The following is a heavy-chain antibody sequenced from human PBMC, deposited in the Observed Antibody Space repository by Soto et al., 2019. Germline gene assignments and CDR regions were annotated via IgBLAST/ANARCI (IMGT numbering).Heavy chain of an antibody. V-gene: IGHV3-23*01. CDR1: GFTFSSYA. J-gene: IGHJ4*02. CDR3: ANYYDSSGYEPDWDY. D-gene: IGHD3-22*01. Sequence: VQLLESGGGLVQPGGSLRLSCAASGFTFSSYAMSWVRQAPGKGLEWVSAISGSGGSTYYADSVKGRFTISRDNSKNTLYLQMNSLRAEDTAVYYCANYYDSSGYEPDWDYWGQGTLVTVSS. CDR2: ISGSGGST.